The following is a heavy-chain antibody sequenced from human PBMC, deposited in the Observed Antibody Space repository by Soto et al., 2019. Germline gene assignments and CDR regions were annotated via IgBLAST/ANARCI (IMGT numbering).Heavy chain of an antibody. D-gene: IGHD3-16*01. V-gene: IGHV3-30*03. J-gene: IGHJ5*02. Sequence: QVQLVASGGGVVQPGRSLRLSCAASGFTFSSYGMHWVRQAPGKGLQWVAVISYDGSNKYYADSVKGRFTISRDNAKYTRYLQMNTLKTADTAVYDCAGTLREMSTIAPWGQGTLVTVSS. CDR2: ISYDGSNK. CDR3: AGTLREMSTIAP. CDR1: GFTFSSYG.